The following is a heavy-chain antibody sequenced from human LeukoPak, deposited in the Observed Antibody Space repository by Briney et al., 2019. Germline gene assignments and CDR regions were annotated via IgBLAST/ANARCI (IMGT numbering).Heavy chain of an antibody. CDR3: ARDLRDKRPNNNWFDP. J-gene: IGHJ5*02. CDR2: INAGNGNT. Sequence: ASVKVSCKASGYTFTSYGISWVRQAPGQRLEWMGWINAGNGNTKYSQKFQGRVTITRDTSASTAYMELSSLRSEDTAVYYCARDLRDKRPNNNWFDPWGQGTLVTVSS. V-gene: IGHV1-3*01. CDR1: GYTFTSYG.